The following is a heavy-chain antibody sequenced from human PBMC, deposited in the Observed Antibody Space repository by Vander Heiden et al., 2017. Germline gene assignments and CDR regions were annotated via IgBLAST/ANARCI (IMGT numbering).Heavy chain of an antibody. CDR1: VYSSTSYW. CDR2: IYPCDSDT. CDR3: ATRGRPYTFDV. V-gene: IGHV5-51*03. Sequence: EVQLVQSGAEVKKPGESLKISGKGSVYSSTSYWMVWVRQMPGKGLEWMVIIYPCDSDTRYSPTFQGQVTISADKSVTTAYLQWSSLTASDTAMYYCATRGRPYTFDVWGQGTMVTVSS. J-gene: IGHJ3*01. D-gene: IGHD3-16*01.